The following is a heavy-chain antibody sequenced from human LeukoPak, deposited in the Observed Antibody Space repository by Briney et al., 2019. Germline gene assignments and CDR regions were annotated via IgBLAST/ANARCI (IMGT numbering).Heavy chain of an antibody. Sequence: PSETLSLTCTVSGYSISSGYYWGWIRQPPGKGLEWIGSIYHSGRTYYNPSLKSRVTISVDTSKNQFSLKLSSVTAADTAVYYCARHQEGIAVRLWGQGTLVTVSS. D-gene: IGHD6-19*01. CDR2: IYHSGRT. CDR3: ARHQEGIAVRL. J-gene: IGHJ4*02. CDR1: GYSISSGYY. V-gene: IGHV4-38-2*02.